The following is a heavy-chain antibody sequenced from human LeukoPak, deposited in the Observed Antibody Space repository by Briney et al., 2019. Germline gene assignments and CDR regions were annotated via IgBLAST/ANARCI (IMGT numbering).Heavy chain of an antibody. D-gene: IGHD5-12*01. CDR2: VSRSSRFI. Sequence: GGSLRLSCAASGFTFSSYSMNWVRQAPGKGLEWVSSVSRSSRFIFYADSVQGRFTISRDDAKDSLFLQMNSLRAEDTAVYYCARVSDAFDYFFDSWGQGTLVTVSS. CDR1: GFTFSSYS. CDR3: ARVSDAFDYFFDS. V-gene: IGHV3-21*01. J-gene: IGHJ4*02.